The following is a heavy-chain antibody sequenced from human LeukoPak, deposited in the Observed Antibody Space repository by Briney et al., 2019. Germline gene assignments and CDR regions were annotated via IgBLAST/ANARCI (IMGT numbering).Heavy chain of an antibody. CDR1: GFTFSSYS. Sequence: PGGSLRLSCAASGFTFSSYSMNWVRQAPGKGLEWVSSISSSSSYIYYADSVKGRFTISRDNAKNSLYLQMNSLRAEDTALYYCARVGTAMATDKFDYWGQGTLVTVSS. CDR3: ARVGTAMATDKFDY. CDR2: ISSSSSYI. V-gene: IGHV3-21*04. D-gene: IGHD5-18*01. J-gene: IGHJ4*02.